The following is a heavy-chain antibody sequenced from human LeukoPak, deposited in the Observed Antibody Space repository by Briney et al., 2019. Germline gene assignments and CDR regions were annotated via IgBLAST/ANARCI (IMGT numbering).Heavy chain of an antibody. CDR3: AKDVSHYMDTFDM. D-gene: IGHD3-10*01. Sequence: PGGSLRLSCAASGFTFSTYAMSWVRQAPGKGLEWVSSISAGGGSTYYADSVKGRFTISRDSSKNTLYLQMNSLRAEDTALYYCAKDVSHYMDTFDMWGQGTMVTVSS. V-gene: IGHV3-23*01. J-gene: IGHJ3*02. CDR2: ISAGGGST. CDR1: GFTFSTYA.